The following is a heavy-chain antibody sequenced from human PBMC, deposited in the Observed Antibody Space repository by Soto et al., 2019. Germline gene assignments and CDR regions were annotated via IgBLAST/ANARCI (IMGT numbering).Heavy chain of an antibody. CDR1: GGSFSGYY. CDR3: ARHADWNDGPDYSYFYMDV. V-gene: IGHV4-34*01. CDR2: INYSGST. D-gene: IGHD1-1*01. J-gene: IGHJ6*03. Sequence: TSETLSLTCGVLGGSFSGYYWSWIRQPPGKGLEWIGEINYSGSTNYNPSLKSRVTISVDTSKNQFSLKLSSVTAADTAVYYCARHADWNDGPDYSYFYMDVWGKGTTVTVSS.